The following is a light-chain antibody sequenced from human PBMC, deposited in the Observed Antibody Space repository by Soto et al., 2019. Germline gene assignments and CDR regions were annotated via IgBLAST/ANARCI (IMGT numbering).Light chain of an antibody. Sequence: DIQMTQSPSSLSASLGDRVTVTCRAAQSISGNLNWYQQKPGKAPKLLIHAASSLQSGVPSRFSGSGSGTDFTLTISSLQPEDFATYYCQQTYSTPPWTFGQGTKLQIK. CDR3: QQTYSTPPWT. CDR2: AAS. J-gene: IGKJ2*02. CDR1: QSISGN. V-gene: IGKV1-39*01.